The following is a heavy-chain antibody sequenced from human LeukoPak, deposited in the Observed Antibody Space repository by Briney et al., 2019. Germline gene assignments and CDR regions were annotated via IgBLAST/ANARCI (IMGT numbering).Heavy chain of an antibody. CDR3: AREYCSSTSCYPRPYYYYGMDV. Sequence: PRASVEVSCKASGYTFTSYGISWVRQAPGQGLEWMGWISAYNGNTNYAQKLQGRVTMTTDTSTSTAYMELRSLRSDDTAVYYCAREYCSSTSCYPRPYYYYGMDVWGQGTTVTVSS. CDR1: GYTFTSYG. CDR2: ISAYNGNT. V-gene: IGHV1-18*01. D-gene: IGHD2-2*01. J-gene: IGHJ6*02.